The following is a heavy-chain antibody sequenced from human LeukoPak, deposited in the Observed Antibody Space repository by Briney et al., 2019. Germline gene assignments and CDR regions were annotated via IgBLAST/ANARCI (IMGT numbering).Heavy chain of an antibody. CDR3: ARAPSGNYYFDL. CDR1: GFTFSSFS. J-gene: IGHJ4*02. D-gene: IGHD1-26*01. Sequence: PGGSLRLSCAASGFTFSSFSMNWVRQAPGKGLEWVSSISSSSNYIYYADSVRGRFTISRDNAKNSLSLQMNSLRDDDTAVYYCARAPSGNYYFDLWGQGTLVTVSS. V-gene: IGHV3-21*01. CDR2: ISSSSNYI.